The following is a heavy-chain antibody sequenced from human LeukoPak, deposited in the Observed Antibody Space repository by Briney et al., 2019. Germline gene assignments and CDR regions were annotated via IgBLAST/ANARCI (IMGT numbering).Heavy chain of an antibody. CDR2: IYYSGST. CDR3: ARALPITGTTTYTFDY. D-gene: IGHD1-20*01. J-gene: IGHJ4*02. CDR1: GGSISSSSYY. Sequence: SETLSLTCTVSGGSISSSSYYWGWIRQPPGKGLEWIGSIYYSGSTYYNPSLKSRVTISVDTSKNQFSLKLSSVTAADTAVYYCARALPITGTTTYTFDYWGQGTLVTVSS. V-gene: IGHV4-39*01.